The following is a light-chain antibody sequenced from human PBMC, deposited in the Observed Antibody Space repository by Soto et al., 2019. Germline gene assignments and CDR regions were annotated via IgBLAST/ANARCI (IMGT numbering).Light chain of an antibody. CDR2: WAS. J-gene: IGKJ5*01. CDR1: QNVLYNSNNKNY. Sequence: DIVMTQSPDSLAGSLGERATINCKSSQNVLYNSNNKNYLAWYQQKPGQPPKLLIYWASTRESGVPDRFSGSGSGTDFTLTISSLQAEDVAVYYCQQYYSISITFGQGTRLEIK. V-gene: IGKV4-1*01. CDR3: QQYYSISIT.